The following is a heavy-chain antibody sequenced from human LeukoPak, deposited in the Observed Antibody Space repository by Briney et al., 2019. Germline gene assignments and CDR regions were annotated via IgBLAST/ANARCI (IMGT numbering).Heavy chain of an antibody. CDR3: VGSYEVPTMFDP. Sequence: GSLRLSCAASGFTVSSNYMSWVRQSPGKGLEWIGYVYDSGTTNYNPSLKSRVTISVDTSKNQFSLSLTSVTAADTAVYYCVGSYEVPTMFDPWGQGTLVTVSS. J-gene: IGHJ5*02. CDR1: GFTVSSNY. CDR2: VYDSGTT. D-gene: IGHD5-24*01. V-gene: IGHV4-59*02.